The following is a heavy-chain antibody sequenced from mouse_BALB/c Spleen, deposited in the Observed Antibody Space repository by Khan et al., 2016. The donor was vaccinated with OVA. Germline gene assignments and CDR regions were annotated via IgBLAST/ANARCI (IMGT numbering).Heavy chain of an antibody. V-gene: IGHV5-6*01. CDR1: GFTFSTYG. J-gene: IGHJ3*01. CDR2: VSTGGSYT. CDR3: ARLAYYYDSEGFAY. D-gene: IGHD1-1*01. Sequence: EVELVESGGDLVKPGGSLKLSCAASGFTFSTYGMSWVRQTPDKRLEWVATVSTGGSYTYSPDSVKGRFTISRDNAKHTLYLQMSSLKSEDTAMFYCARLAYYYDSEGFAYWGQGTLVTVSA.